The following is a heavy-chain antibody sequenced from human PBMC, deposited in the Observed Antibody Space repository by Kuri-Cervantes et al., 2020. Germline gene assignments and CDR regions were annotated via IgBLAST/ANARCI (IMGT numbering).Heavy chain of an antibody. CDR1: GGSISHYY. CDR3: ARGEEDYVWGSNDY. CDR2: IYYSGSGTT. V-gene: IGHV4-59*08. Sequence: SETLSLTCTVSGGSISHYYWNWIRQPPGKGLEWLGYIYYSGSGTTNYNPSLKSRVTISVDTSKNQFSLKLSFVTAADTAIYYCARGEEDYVWGSNDYWGQGTLVTVSS. D-gene: IGHD3-16*01. J-gene: IGHJ4*02.